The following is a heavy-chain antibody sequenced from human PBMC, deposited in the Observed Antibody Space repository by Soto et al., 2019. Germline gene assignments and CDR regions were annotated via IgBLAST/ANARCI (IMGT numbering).Heavy chain of an antibody. V-gene: IGHV4-39*01. CDR2: IFYTGTT. Sequence: QMQLQESGPGLVKPSETLSLTCTVSNGSISTPSYNWGWIRQSPGKGLEWIGTIFYTGTTSYNPSLKSRVTITVDTSNNQFSLKLASVTAADTAVYYCARHGSFWGQGILVVVSS. J-gene: IGHJ4*02. D-gene: IGHD3-16*02. CDR1: NGSISTPSYN. CDR3: ARHGSF.